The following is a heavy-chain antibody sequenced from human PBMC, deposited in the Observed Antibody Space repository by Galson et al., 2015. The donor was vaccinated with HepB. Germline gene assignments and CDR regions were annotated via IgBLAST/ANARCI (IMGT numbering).Heavy chain of an antibody. J-gene: IGHJ4*02. Sequence: SLRLSCAASGFTVSSNYMSWVRQAPGKGLEWVSVIYSGGSTYYADSVKGRFTTSRDNSKNTLYLQMNSLRAEDTAVYYCARLGYDTTASGPRNFDYWGQGTLVTVSS. D-gene: IGHD3-22*01. CDR3: ARLGYDTTASGPRNFDY. V-gene: IGHV3-53*01. CDR2: IYSGGST. CDR1: GFTVSSNY.